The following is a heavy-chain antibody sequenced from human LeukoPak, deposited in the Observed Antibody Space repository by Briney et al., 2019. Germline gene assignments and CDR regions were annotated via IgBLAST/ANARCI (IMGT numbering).Heavy chain of an antibody. CDR3: AKDRCSGSWYYFDY. CDR1: GFTFSSYA. Sequence: SGGSLRLSCAASGFTFSSYAMSWVRQAPGKGLEWVSAITGSGGSTYYADSVKGRFTISRDNSKNTLYLQMNSLRAEDTAVYFCAKDRCSGSWYYFDYWGQGTLVTVSS. J-gene: IGHJ4*02. D-gene: IGHD6-13*01. V-gene: IGHV3-23*01. CDR2: ITGSGGST.